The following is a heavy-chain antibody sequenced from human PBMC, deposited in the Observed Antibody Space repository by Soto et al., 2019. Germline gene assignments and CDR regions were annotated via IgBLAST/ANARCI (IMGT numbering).Heavy chain of an antibody. V-gene: IGHV4-31*03. CDR3: ASQATGWYPDY. CDR2: IYDSGST. D-gene: IGHD6-19*01. J-gene: IGHJ4*02. Sequence: QVELQESGPGLVKPSQTLSLTCTVSGGSISSGGYYWSWIRQHPGKGLEWIGYIYDSGSTYYNPSLKXRXTXSXXTSKNRFSLNLSSVTAADTAVYYCASQATGWYPDYWGQGTLVTVSS. CDR1: GGSISSGGYY.